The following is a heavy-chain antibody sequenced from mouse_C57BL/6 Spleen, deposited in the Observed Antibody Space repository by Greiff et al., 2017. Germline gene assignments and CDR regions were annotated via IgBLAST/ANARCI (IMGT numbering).Heavy chain of an antibody. CDR3: TRCYGSSPWDY. CDR1: GFTFSDAW. D-gene: IGHD1-1*01. Sequence: EVKLMESGGGLVQPGGSMKLSCAASGFTFSDAWMDWVRQSPEKGLAWVAEIRNKANNHATYYAESVKGRFTISRDDSKNIVYLQMNSLRTEDTAIYYCTRCYGSSPWDYWGQGTSVTVSS. J-gene: IGHJ4*01. V-gene: IGHV6-6*01. CDR2: IRNKANNHAT.